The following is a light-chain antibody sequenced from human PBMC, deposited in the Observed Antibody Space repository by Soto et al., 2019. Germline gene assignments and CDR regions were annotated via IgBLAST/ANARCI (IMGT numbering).Light chain of an antibody. V-gene: IGKV3-15*01. CDR1: QNINNN. Sequence: EIVMTQSPATLSVSPGERATLYCRASQNINNNLAWYQQKPGQVPRLLIYHASTGATGIPARFSGSGSGTELTLTISSVQSEDFAVYYCQQYNDWPLTFGGGTKVEIK. J-gene: IGKJ4*01. CDR3: QQYNDWPLT. CDR2: HAS.